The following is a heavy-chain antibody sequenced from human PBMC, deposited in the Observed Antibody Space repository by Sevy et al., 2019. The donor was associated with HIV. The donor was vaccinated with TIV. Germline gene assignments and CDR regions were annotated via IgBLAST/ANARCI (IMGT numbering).Heavy chain of an antibody. J-gene: IGHJ6*02. CDR2: IRGKPYGGTT. V-gene: IGHV3-49*04. CDR3: TRVEGAADWGMDV. CDR1: GFTFGDYT. Sequence: GGSLRLSCTPSGFTFGDYTMTWVRQAPGKGLEWVAFIRGKPYGGTTEYAASVKGRFSISRDDFKSIAYLQMNSLKIEDTGVYYCTRVEGAADWGMDVWGQGTTVTVSS. D-gene: IGHD1-26*01.